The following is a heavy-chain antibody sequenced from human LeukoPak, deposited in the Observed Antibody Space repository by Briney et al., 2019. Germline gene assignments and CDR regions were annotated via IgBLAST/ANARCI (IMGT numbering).Heavy chain of an antibody. J-gene: IGHJ4*02. CDR2: ISSSSSYI. D-gene: IGHD6-19*01. V-gene: IGHV3-21*01. CDR1: GFAFSSYS. CDR3: ARDISSGWYDY. Sequence: GRSLRLSCAASGFAFSSYSMNWVRQAPGKGLEWVSSISSSSSYIYYADSVKGRFTISRDNAKNSLYLQMNSLRAEDTAVYYCARDISSGWYDYWGQGTLVTVSS.